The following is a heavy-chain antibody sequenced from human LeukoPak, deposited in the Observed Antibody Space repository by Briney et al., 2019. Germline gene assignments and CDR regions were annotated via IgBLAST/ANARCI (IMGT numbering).Heavy chain of an antibody. CDR1: GFTFNKYA. D-gene: IGHD3-3*01. V-gene: IGHV3-23*01. Sequence: GGSLRLSCAASGFTFNKYAMSWVRQAPGKGLEWVSSISGNGDYTYYADSVEGRFTISRDNSKDTLYLQMNSLRAEDTAVYYCARDKVEWLLGVRYYFDYWGQGTLVTVSS. CDR2: ISGNGDYT. J-gene: IGHJ4*02. CDR3: ARDKVEWLLGVRYYFDY.